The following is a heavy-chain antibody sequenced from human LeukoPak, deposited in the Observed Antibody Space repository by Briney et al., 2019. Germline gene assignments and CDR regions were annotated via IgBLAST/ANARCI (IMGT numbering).Heavy chain of an antibody. D-gene: IGHD2-21*02. J-gene: IGHJ4*02. CDR3: ARDPGLLPFDY. V-gene: IGHV3-21*01. Sequence: GGSLRLSCAAFGFTFRSYSMNWVRQAPGKGLEWVSSISSSSSYIYYADSVKGRFTISRDNAKNSLYLQMNSLRAEDTAVYYCARDPGLLPFDYWGQGTLVTVSS. CDR2: ISSSSSYI. CDR1: GFTFRSYS.